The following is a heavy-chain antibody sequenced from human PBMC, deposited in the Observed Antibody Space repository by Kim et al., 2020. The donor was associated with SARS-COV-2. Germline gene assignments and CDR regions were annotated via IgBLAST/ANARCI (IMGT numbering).Heavy chain of an antibody. CDR3: ARVPIPSPEVPQGVVPAAIWYYYYYYGMDV. CDR2: IIPIFGTA. CDR1: GGTFSSYA. Sequence: SVKVSCKASGGTFSSYAISWVRQAPGQGLEWMGGIIPIFGTANYAQKFQGRVTITADESTSTAYMELSSLRSEDTAVYYCARVPIPSPEVPQGVVPAAIWYYYYYYGMDVWGQGTTVTVSS. D-gene: IGHD2-2*01. J-gene: IGHJ6*02. V-gene: IGHV1-69*13.